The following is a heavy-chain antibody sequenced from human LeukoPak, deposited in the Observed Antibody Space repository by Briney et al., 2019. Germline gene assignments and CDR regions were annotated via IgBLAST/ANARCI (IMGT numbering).Heavy chain of an antibody. CDR3: ARGFDNYYALPGGY. J-gene: IGHJ4*02. Sequence: GGSLRLSCAASRFTFSSYGMHWVRQAPGKGLEWVSSISGSRSYIYYADSVKGRFTISRDNAKKSLYLQMNSLRAEDTAVYYCARGFDNYYALPGGYWGQGTLVTVSS. CDR1: RFTFSSYG. CDR2: ISGSRSYI. D-gene: IGHD3-10*01. V-gene: IGHV3-21*01.